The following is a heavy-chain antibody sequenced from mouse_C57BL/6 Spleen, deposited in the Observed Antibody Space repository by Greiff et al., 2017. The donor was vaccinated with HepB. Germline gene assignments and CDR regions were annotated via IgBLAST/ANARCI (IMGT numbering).Heavy chain of an antibody. Sequence: EVQLQQSGPELVKPGASVKISCKASGYTFTDYYMNWVKQSHGKSLEWIGDINPNNGGTSYNQKFKGKATLTVDKSSSTAYMELRSLTSEDSAVYYCARRGSSYEWYFDVWGTGTTVTVSS. D-gene: IGHD1-1*01. J-gene: IGHJ1*03. CDR1: GYTFTDYY. CDR2: INPNNGGT. CDR3: ARRGSSYEWYFDV. V-gene: IGHV1-26*01.